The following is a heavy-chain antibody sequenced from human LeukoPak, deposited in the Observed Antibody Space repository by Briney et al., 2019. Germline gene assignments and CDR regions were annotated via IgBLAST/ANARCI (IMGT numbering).Heavy chain of an antibody. V-gene: IGHV1-8*03. D-gene: IGHD6-13*01. J-gene: IGHJ4*02. Sequence: ASVMVSCKASGYSFTTHDVNWVRQAPGQGLEWMGWMNPYTAKTGYAQNFQGRVTITRNTSTSTAYMELSSLRSEDTAVYYCARLGVGSSSWYDYWGQGTLVTVSS. CDR2: MNPYTAKT. CDR1: GYSFTTHD. CDR3: ARLGVGSSSWYDY.